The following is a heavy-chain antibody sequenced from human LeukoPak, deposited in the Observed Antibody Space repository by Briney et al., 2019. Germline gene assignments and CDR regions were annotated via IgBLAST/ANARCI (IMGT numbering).Heavy chain of an antibody. CDR3: ARGRFSGLPRATTSQFDY. V-gene: IGHV4-34*01. CDR1: GGSFSGYS. D-gene: IGHD6-19*01. CDR2: IKDSGSP. J-gene: IGHJ4*02. Sequence: SETLSLTCAVYGGSFSGYSWTWIRQPPGKGLEWIGEIKDSGSPTFDPSLKSRVTMSVDTSNNQFSVRLSSLTAADTAVYYCARGRFSGLPRATTSQFDYWGQGTLVTVSS.